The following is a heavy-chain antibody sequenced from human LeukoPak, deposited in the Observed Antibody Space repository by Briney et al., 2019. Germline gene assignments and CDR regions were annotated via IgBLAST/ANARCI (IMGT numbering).Heavy chain of an antibody. CDR3: ARDIGWELGYAFGI. CDR1: GFTFSSYS. Sequence: PGGSLRLSCAASGFTFSSYSMNWVRQAPGKGLEWVSSISSSSSYIYYADSVKGRFTISRDNAKNSLYLQMNSLRAEDTAVYYCARDIGWELGYAFGIWGQGTMVTVSS. D-gene: IGHD1-26*01. V-gene: IGHV3-21*01. J-gene: IGHJ3*02. CDR2: ISSSSSYI.